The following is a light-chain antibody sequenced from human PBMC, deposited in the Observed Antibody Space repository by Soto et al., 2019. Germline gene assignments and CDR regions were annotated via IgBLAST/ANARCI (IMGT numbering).Light chain of an antibody. V-gene: IGKV1-8*01. J-gene: IGKJ3*01. CDR3: QQYYSYQFT. CDR1: QGISSY. Sequence: AIRMTQSPYSLSASTGDRVTITCRASQGISSYLAWYQQKPGKAPKLLIYAASTVQSGVPSRFSGSGSGTDFTLTIGCLQSEDFATYYCQQYYSYQFTFGPGTKVDIK. CDR2: AAS.